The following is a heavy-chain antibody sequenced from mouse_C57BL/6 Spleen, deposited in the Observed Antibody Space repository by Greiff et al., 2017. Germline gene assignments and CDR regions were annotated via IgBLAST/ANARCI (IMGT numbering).Heavy chain of an antibody. J-gene: IGHJ3*01. D-gene: IGHD3-2*02. V-gene: IGHV1-15*01. CDR3: LDSSGYVLAY. Sequence: VQRVESGAELVRPGASVTLSCKASGYTFTDYEMHWVKQTPVHGLEWIGAIDPETGGTAYNQKFKGKAILTADKSSSTAYMELRSLTSEDSAVYYCLDSSGYVLAYWGQGTLVTVSA. CDR1: GYTFTDYE. CDR2: IDPETGGT.